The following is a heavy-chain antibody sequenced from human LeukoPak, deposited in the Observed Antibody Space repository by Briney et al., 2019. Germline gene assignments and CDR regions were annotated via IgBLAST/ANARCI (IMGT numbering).Heavy chain of an antibody. CDR3: VRDMYSETYYRFDY. D-gene: IGHD1-26*01. Sequence: GGSLRFSCAASGFTFSNFWMHWVRQAPGKGLVWVSRINVDGSSTSNADSVKGRFTISRDNTKNTLYLQMNSLRAEDTAVYYCVRDMYSETYYRFDYWGQGTLVTVSS. CDR1: GFTFSNFW. CDR2: INVDGSST. V-gene: IGHV3-74*01. J-gene: IGHJ4*02.